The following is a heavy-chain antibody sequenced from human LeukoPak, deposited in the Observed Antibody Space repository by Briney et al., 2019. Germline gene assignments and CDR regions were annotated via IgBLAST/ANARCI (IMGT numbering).Heavy chain of an antibody. D-gene: IGHD5-12*01. CDR3: ARDGYQKGAFDI. Sequence: NPSENLSLTCTVSGGSISSYYWSWIRQPPGKGLEWIGYIYYSGSTNYNPSLKSRVTISVDTSKNQFSLKLSSVTAADTAVYYCARDGYQKGAFDIWGQGTMVTVSS. CDR1: GGSISSYY. CDR2: IYYSGST. J-gene: IGHJ3*02. V-gene: IGHV4-59*01.